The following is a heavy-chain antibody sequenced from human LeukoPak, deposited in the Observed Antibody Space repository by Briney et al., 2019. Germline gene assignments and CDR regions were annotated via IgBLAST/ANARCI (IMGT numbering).Heavy chain of an antibody. CDR1: GFRIKNYW. D-gene: IGHD6-13*01. CDR2: IKEDGSEE. J-gene: IGHJ4*02. Sequence: GGSLRLSCAASGFRIKNYWMSWVRQAPGKGLEWVANIKEDGSEEHYIDSVKGRFTISRDNANNSLYLHINSLRGHDTDVYFCARGPHTAATSYWGQGTLVTVSS. CDR3: ARGPHTAATSY. V-gene: IGHV3-7*03.